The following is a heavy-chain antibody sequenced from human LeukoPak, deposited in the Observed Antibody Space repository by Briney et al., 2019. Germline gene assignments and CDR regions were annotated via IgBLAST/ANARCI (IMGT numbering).Heavy chain of an antibody. Sequence: TGGSLRLSCAASGFTVNSNYMSWVRQAPGKGLEWVSVIYSGGSTYYADSVKGRFTISRDNSKNTLYLQMNSLRAEDTAVYYCARDPRGYYFDYWGQGTLVTVSS. J-gene: IGHJ4*02. V-gene: IGHV3-66*01. D-gene: IGHD3-16*01. CDR1: GFTVNSNY. CDR3: ARDPRGYYFDY. CDR2: IYSGGST.